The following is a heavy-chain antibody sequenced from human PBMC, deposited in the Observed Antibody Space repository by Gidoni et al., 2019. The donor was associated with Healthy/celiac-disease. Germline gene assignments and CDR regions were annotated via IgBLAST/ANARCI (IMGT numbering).Heavy chain of an antibody. J-gene: IGHJ4*02. CDR1: GFTFSSYG. Sequence: QVQLVESGGGVVQPGRSLRLSCAASGFTFSSYGMHWVRQAPGKELEWVAVISYDGSNKYYADSVKGRFTISRDNSKNTLYLQMNSLRAEDTAVYYGAKVGGDYDILTTWFDYWGQGTLVTVSS. CDR2: ISYDGSNK. CDR3: AKVGGDYDILTTWFDY. V-gene: IGHV3-30*18. D-gene: IGHD3-9*01.